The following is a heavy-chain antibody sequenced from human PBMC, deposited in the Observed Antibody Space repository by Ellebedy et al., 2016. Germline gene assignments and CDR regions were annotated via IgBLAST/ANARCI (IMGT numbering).Heavy chain of an antibody. CDR3: ARGLYNWNDAGRNWFDP. CDR1: GGSISSGGYS. D-gene: IGHD1-20*01. CDR2: IYHSGST. J-gene: IGHJ5*02. Sequence: SETLSLTXAVSGGSISSGGYSWSWIRQPPGKGLEWIGYIYHSGSTYYNPSLKSRVTISVDRSKNQFSLKLSSVTAADTAVYYCARGLYNWNDAGRNWFDPWGQGTLVTVSS. V-gene: IGHV4-30-2*01.